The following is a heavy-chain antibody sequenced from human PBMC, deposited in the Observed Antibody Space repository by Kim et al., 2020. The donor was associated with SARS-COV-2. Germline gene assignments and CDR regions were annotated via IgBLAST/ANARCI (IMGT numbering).Heavy chain of an antibody. CDR3: ARDDGYNYGGIDY. CDR1: GFTFSDYY. Sequence: GGSLRLSCAAPGFTFSDYYMSWIRQAPGKGLEWVSYISRSGNTIYYADSVKGRFTISRDNAKNSLYLQMNSLRAEDTAVYHCARDDGYNYGGIDYWGQGTMVTVSS. D-gene: IGHD5-12*01. CDR2: ISRSGNTI. J-gene: IGHJ4*02. V-gene: IGHV3-11*01.